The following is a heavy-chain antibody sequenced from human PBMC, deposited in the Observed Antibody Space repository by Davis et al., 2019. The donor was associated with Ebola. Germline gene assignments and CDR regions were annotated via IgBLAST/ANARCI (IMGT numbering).Heavy chain of an antibody. J-gene: IGHJ4*01. D-gene: IGHD3-16*01. CDR1: GYSFTDHY. Sequence: ASVTVSCLASGYSFTDHYIHWVRQAPGQGLEWVGWINPTSGVTNYAQKFQGRVIMTRDTSITTVNMELSSLRYDDAAIYYCARASGKYSYGGIDYWGHGTLVIVSS. CDR2: INPTSGVT. V-gene: IGHV1-2*02. CDR3: ARASGKYSYGGIDY.